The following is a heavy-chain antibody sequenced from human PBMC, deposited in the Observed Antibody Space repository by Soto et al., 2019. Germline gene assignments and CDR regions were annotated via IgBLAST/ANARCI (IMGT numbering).Heavy chain of an antibody. D-gene: IGHD4-4*01. CDR2: ISGYNGNT. Sequence: QVQLVQSGTEVKKPGASVKVSCKASSYTFRSYGISWVRQAPGQGLEWMGWISGYNGNTHYSQKFQGKVTMTTDTSTSTAYMELRNLRSDDTAVYYCAKADSNYAGRFSYYYMDVWGTGTMVTVSS. CDR1: SYTFRSYG. V-gene: IGHV1-18*01. J-gene: IGHJ6*03. CDR3: AKADSNYAGRFSYYYMDV.